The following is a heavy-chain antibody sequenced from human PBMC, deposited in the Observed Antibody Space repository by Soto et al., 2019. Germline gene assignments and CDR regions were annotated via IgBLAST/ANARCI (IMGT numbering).Heavy chain of an antibody. J-gene: IGHJ4*02. D-gene: IGHD4-4*01. CDR3: ARVGFMTTVTTFPQPPLMYYFDY. CDR1: GYTFTSYG. CDR2: ISAYNGNT. Sequence: ASVKVSCKASGYTFTSYGISWVRQAPGQGLEWMGWISAYNGNTNYAQKLQGRVTMTTDTSTSTAYMELKSLRSDDTAVYYCARVGFMTTVTTFPQPPLMYYFDYWGQGTLVTVSS. V-gene: IGHV1-18*01.